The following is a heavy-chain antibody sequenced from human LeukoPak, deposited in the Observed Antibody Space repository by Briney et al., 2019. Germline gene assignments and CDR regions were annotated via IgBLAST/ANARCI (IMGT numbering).Heavy chain of an antibody. CDR1: GFTFSSYS. V-gene: IGHV3-48*02. CDR3: ARVVAGIDWFDL. J-gene: IGHJ5*02. Sequence: GGSLRLSCAASGFTFSSYSMNWVRQAPGKGLEWVSYISSGSSSIYYADSVKGRYTISRDNAKNSLYLQLNSLRDEDTAVYYCARVVAGIDWFDLWGQGTLVTVSS. CDR2: ISSGSSSI. D-gene: IGHD6-19*01.